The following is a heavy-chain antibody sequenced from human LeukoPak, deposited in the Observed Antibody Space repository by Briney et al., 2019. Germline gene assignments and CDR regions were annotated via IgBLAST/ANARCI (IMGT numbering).Heavy chain of an antibody. Sequence: GGSLRLSCAASRFTVSSNYMSWVRQAPGKGLEWVSVIYSGGSTYYADSVKGRFTISRDNSKNTLYLQMNSLRAEDTAVYYCARVRTVVPAAPSYFDYWGQGTLVTVSS. D-gene: IGHD2-2*01. CDR1: RFTVSSNY. CDR2: IYSGGST. V-gene: IGHV3-53*01. CDR3: ARVRTVVPAAPSYFDY. J-gene: IGHJ4*02.